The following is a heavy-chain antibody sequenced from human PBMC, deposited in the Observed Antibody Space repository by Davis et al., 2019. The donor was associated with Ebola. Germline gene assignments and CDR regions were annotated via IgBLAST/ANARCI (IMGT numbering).Heavy chain of an antibody. Sequence: SVKVSCKASGGTFSSYAISWVRQAPGQGLEWMGIINPSGGSTSYAQKFQGRVTITADESTSTAYMELSSLRSEDTAVYYCARGPPLRFLEWSYDNWFDPWGQGTLVTVSS. CDR2: INPSGGST. J-gene: IGHJ5*02. D-gene: IGHD3-3*01. CDR3: ARGPPLRFLEWSYDNWFDP. V-gene: IGHV1-69*11. CDR1: GGTFSSYA.